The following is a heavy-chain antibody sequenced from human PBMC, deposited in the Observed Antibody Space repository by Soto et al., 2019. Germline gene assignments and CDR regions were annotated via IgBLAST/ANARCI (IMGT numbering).Heavy chain of an antibody. CDR1: GFTVSSNY. D-gene: IGHD3-3*01. CDR3: ARSTERVLRFLESPLYGTDV. CDR2: IYSGGST. J-gene: IGHJ6*02. V-gene: IGHV3-53*01. Sequence: GGSLRLSCAASGFTVSSNYMSWVRQAPGKGLEWVSVIYSGGSTYYSDSVKGRFTISRDNSKNTLYLQMNSLRAEDTAVYYCARSTERVLRFLESPLYGTDVWGQGTTVTVSS.